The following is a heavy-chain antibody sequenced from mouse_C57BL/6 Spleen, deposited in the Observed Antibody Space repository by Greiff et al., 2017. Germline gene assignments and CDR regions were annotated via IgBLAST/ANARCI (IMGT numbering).Heavy chain of an antibody. V-gene: IGHV1-69*01. CDR3: ARRGYGSPFDY. CDR2: IDPSDSYT. CDR1: GYTFTGYW. Sequence: LQESGAELVMPGASVKLSCKASGYTFTGYWMHWVKQRPGQGLEWIGEIDPSDSYTNYNQKFKGKSTLTVDKSSSTAYMQLSSLTSEDSAVYYCARRGYGSPFDYWGQGTTLTVSS. J-gene: IGHJ2*01. D-gene: IGHD1-1*01.